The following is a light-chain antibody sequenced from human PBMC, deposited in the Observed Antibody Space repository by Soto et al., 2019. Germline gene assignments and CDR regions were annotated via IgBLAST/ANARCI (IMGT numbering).Light chain of an antibody. V-gene: IGLV2-8*01. CDR2: EVN. J-gene: IGLJ2*01. Sequence: QSALTQPPSASGSPGQSVTISCAGTSSDIGAYDYVSWYQQHPGKAPKLIIYEVNKRPSGVPDRFSGSKSGNTASLTVSGLQTEDEAEYYCASYAGFFGGGTKLTVL. CDR1: SSDIGAYDY. CDR3: ASYAGF.